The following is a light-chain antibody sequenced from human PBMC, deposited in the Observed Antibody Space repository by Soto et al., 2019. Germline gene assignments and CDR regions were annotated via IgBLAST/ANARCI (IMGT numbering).Light chain of an antibody. CDR3: SSFAGTNNRYV. CDR1: SSDVGGYNF. V-gene: IGLV2-8*01. CDR2: EVT. Sequence: QSALTQPPSASGSPVQSVTISCTGTSSDVGGYNFVSWYQQHPGEAPKLIIYEVTKRPSGVPDRFSGSKSGNTASLTVSGLQTEDEADYYCSSFAGTNNRYVVGTGTKLTVL. J-gene: IGLJ1*01.